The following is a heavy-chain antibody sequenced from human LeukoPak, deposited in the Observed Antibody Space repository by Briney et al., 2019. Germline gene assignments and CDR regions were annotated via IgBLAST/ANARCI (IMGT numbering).Heavy chain of an antibody. Sequence: GGSLRLSCAASGFTFSTYSMNWVRQAPGKGLEWVSSISSSSSYIYYADSVKGRFTISRDNAKNSLYLQMNSLRAEDTAVYYCARASGWYVFDYWGQGTLVTVPS. V-gene: IGHV3-21*01. CDR1: GFTFSTYS. D-gene: IGHD6-19*01. CDR3: ARASGWYVFDY. CDR2: ISSSSSYI. J-gene: IGHJ4*02.